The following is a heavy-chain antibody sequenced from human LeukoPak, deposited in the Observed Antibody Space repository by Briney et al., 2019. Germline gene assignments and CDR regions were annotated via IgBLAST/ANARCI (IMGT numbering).Heavy chain of an antibody. J-gene: IGHJ3*02. CDR2: ISYDGSNK. CDR1: GFTFSSYG. CDR3: ANSVIAAAGFDAFDI. V-gene: IGHV3-30*18. Sequence: GGPLRFSCAASGFTFSSYGMHWVRQTPGKVLERVAVISYDGSNKYYADSVKGRFTISRDNSKNTLYLQMNSLRAEDTAVYYCANSVIAAAGFDAFDIWGQGTMVTVSS. D-gene: IGHD6-13*01.